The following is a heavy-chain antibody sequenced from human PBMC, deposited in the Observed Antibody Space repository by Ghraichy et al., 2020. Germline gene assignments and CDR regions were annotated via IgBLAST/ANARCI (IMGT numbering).Heavy chain of an antibody. CDR3: ARTVFSDYYYYGMDV. D-gene: IGHD2/OR15-2a*01. CDR1: GGSISNSNW. J-gene: IGHJ6*02. CDR2: IYHSGST. V-gene: IGHV4-4*02. Sequence: SETLSLTCAVSGGSISNSNWWSWVRQPPGKGLEWIGEIYHSGSTNYNPSLKSRVTISVDKSKNQFSLKLSSVTAADTAVYYFARTVFSDYYYYGMDVWGQGTTVTVSS.